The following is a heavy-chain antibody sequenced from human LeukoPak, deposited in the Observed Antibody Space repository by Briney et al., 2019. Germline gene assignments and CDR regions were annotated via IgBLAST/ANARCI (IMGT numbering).Heavy chain of an antibody. J-gene: IGHJ4*02. D-gene: IGHD5-12*01. CDR2: IRFDGSNK. V-gene: IGHV3-30*02. CDR1: GFTFSIYG. CDR3: AKDQRPVGTKTYYFDY. Sequence: GASLRLSCEVSGFTFSIYGMHWVRQAPSKGLEWVAFIRFDGSNKYYADSVKGRVTISRDNSRNTLYLHMNSLRPEDTAVYYCAKDQRPVGTKTYYFDYWGQGTLVTVSS.